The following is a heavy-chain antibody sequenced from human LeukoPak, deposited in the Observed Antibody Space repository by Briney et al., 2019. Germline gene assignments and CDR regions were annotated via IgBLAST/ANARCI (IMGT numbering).Heavy chain of an antibody. D-gene: IGHD3-9*01. J-gene: IGHJ4*02. CDR2: IIPIFGTA. CDR3: ARDRYDILTGYYKDAYFDY. V-gene: IGHV1-69*05. CDR1: GGTFSSYA. Sequence: SVKVSCKAPGGTFSSYAISWVRQAPGQGLEWMGRIIPIFGTANYAQKFQGRVTITTDESTSTAYMELSSLRPEDTAVYYCARDRYDILTGYYKDAYFDYWGQGTLVTVSS.